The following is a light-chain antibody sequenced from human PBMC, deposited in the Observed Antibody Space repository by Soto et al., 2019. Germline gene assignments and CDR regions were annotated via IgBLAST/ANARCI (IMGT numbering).Light chain of an antibody. V-gene: IGKV1-9*01. CDR1: QSISSH. CDR3: QHLDSFPLA. J-gene: IGKJ4*01. Sequence: DIQLTQSPSFLSASVGDRVTITCRASQSISSHVAWYRQKSGKAPMLLIYAASTLQSGVPSRFSGSGPGTEFTLTISSLHPEDFATYYCQHLDSFPLAFGGGTTVEI. CDR2: AAS.